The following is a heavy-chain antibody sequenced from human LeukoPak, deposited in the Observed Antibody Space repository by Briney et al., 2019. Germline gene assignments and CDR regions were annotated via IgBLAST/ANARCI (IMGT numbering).Heavy chain of an antibody. CDR1: GFSFSVYY. J-gene: IGHJ4*02. V-gene: IGHV3-72*01. Sequence: GGSLRLSCAASGFSFSVYYMAWVRQAPGKGLEWVGLSRNKENRYSTEYGASVKGRVTISRDDSKNLMYLEMKSLKSEDTAVYYRVGGYDYWGQGTLVTVSS. D-gene: IGHD2-15*01. CDR3: VGGYDY. CDR2: SRNKENRYST.